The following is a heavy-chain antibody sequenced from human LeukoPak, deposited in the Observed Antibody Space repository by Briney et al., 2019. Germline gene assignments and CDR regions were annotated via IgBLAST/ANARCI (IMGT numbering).Heavy chain of an antibody. CDR1: GFTFSSYA. V-gene: IGHV3-23*01. CDR2: ISGSGGST. J-gene: IGHJ4*02. D-gene: IGHD1-1*01. Sequence: GGSLRLSCAASGFTFSSYAMSWVRQAPGKGLEWVSAISGSGGSTYYADSVKGRFTISRDNSKNTLYLQMNSLGAEDTAVYYCAKVRERLQGGLYYFDYWGQGTLVTVSS. CDR3: AKVRERLQGGLYYFDY.